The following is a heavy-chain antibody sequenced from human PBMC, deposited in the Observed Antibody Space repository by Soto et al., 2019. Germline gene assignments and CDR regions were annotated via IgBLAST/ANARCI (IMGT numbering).Heavy chain of an antibody. D-gene: IGHD3-3*01. CDR1: GFTFSSYG. CDR2: IWYDGSNK. Sequence: GGSLRLSCAAYGFTFSSYGMQWVRQAPGKGLEWVAVIWYDGSNKYYADSVKGRFTISRDNSKNTLYLQMNSLRAEDTAVYYCARDPLLYYDFWSGYHYNWFDPWGQGTLVTVSS. J-gene: IGHJ5*02. V-gene: IGHV3-33*01. CDR3: ARDPLLYYDFWSGYHYNWFDP.